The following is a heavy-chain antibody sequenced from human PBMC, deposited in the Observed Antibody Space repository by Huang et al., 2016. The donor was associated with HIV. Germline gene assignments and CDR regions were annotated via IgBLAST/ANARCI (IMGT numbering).Heavy chain of an antibody. CDR1: GGTFSNHG. V-gene: IGHV1-69*01. D-gene: IGHD1-26*01. J-gene: IGHJ6*02. CDR2: IIPVVGTQ. CDR3: ARVRGYSGSYYGMDV. Sequence: QVQLVQSGAEVKKPGSSVKVSCKASGGTFSNHGFSWERQAPGQGPEWMGGIIPVVGTQYYTPKFQGRGTMTADESTSTVYMELSSLTPDDTAEYYCARVRGYSGSYYGMDVWGQGTTVTVSS.